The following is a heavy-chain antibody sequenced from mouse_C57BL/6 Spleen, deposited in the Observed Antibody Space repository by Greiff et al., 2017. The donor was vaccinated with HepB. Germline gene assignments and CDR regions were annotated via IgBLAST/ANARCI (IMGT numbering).Heavy chain of an antibody. J-gene: IGHJ3*01. CDR1: GFKIKDDY. Sequence: VHVKQSGAELVRPGASVKLSCTASGFKIKDDYMHWVKQRPEQGLEWIGWIDPENGDTDYASKFQGKATITADKSSNTAYLQLSNLTSEETAVYCCTQVPYYVNPWFAYWGKGTVVTVSA. D-gene: IGHD2-10*01. CDR2: IDPENGDT. V-gene: IGHV14-4*01. CDR3: TQVPYYVNPWFAY.